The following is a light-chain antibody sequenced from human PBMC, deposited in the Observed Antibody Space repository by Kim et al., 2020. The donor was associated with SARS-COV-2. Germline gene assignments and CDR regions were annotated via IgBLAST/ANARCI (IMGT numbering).Light chain of an antibody. CDR1: KVGDKY. V-gene: IGLV3-1*01. J-gene: IGLJ1*01. CDR3: QAWDSSSYV. CDR2: QDT. Sequence: VSPGQTARVTCSVDKVGDKYACSYRQKPGQTPVLFIYQDTKRPSWLPKRFAGSNSGNTATLTISGTQAMFEADYYCQAWDSSSYVFGTGTKVTLL.